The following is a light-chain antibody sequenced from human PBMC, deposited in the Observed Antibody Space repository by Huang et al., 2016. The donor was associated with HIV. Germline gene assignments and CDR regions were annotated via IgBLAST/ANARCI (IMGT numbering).Light chain of an antibody. CDR2: GAS. V-gene: IGKV3-15*01. Sequence: EIVMTQSPATLSVSPGERATLSCRASQSVSSNLAWYQHKPGQAPMLLIYGASTRATGIPARFSGSGSGTEFTLTISSLQSEDFAVYYCQQYNNWPRTFGGGTKVEIK. CDR3: QQYNNWPRT. J-gene: IGKJ4*01. CDR1: QSVSSN.